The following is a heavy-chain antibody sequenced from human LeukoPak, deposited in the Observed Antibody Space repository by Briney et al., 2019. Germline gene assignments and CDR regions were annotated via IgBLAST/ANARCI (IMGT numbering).Heavy chain of an antibody. D-gene: IGHD3-9*01. CDR3: ARRHYDILTGYYYYFDY. V-gene: IGHV4-59*01. J-gene: IGHJ4*02. CDR2: IYYSGST. Sequence: SETLSLTCPVSGGSISSYYWSWIRQPPGKGLEWIGYIYYSGSTNYNPSLKSRVTISVDTSKNQFSLKLSSVTAADTAVYYCARRHYDILTGYYYYFDYWGQGTLVTVSS. CDR1: GGSISSYY.